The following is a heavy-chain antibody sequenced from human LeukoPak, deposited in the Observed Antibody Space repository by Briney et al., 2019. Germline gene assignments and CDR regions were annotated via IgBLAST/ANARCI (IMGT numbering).Heavy chain of an antibody. CDR2: ISYDENTK. CDR1: GFAFSSHA. J-gene: IGHJ5*02. CDR3: ARDLYSSSSVNWFDP. V-gene: IGHV3-30*04. Sequence: PGRSLRLSCAASGFAFSSHAMHWVRQAPGKGLEWVAVISYDENTKYYADSVKGRFTISRDNSRNTLYLQMSSLRADDTALYYCARDLYSSSSVNWFDPWGQGTLVTVSS. D-gene: IGHD6-6*01.